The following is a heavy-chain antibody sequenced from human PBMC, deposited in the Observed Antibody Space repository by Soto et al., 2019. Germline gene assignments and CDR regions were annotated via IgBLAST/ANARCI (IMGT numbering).Heavy chain of an antibody. CDR3: ARDLRSSGWFDY. D-gene: IGHD6-19*01. J-gene: IGHJ4*02. CDR2: IWYDGSNK. V-gene: IGHV3-33*01. CDR1: GFTFSSYG. Sequence: QVQLVESGGGVVQPGRSLRLSCAASGFTFSSYGMHWVRQAPGKGLEWVAVIWYDGSNKYYADSVKGRFTISRDNSKNTLYLQMNSLRAEDTAVYYCARDLRSSGWFDYWGQGTLVTVSS.